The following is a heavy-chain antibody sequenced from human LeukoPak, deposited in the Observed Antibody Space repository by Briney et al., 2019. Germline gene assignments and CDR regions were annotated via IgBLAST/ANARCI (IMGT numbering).Heavy chain of an antibody. V-gene: IGHV3-23*01. Sequence: GGSLRLSCAASGFTFSSSAMTWVRQAPGKGLEWVSAINSGGDDTVHADSVKGRLTISRDNSKNILYLQMNSLRAEDTAKYYCTRGGSYAPLDYWGQGTLVAVSS. D-gene: IGHD1-26*01. CDR2: INSGGDDT. CDR1: GFTFSSSA. J-gene: IGHJ4*02. CDR3: TRGGSYAPLDY.